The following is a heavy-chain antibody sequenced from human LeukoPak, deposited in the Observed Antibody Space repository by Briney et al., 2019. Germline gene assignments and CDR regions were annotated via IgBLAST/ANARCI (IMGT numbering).Heavy chain of an antibody. V-gene: IGHV1-24*01. CDR2: FDPEDGET. CDR3: ATSSRSRYAFDY. Sequence: ASVKVSCKVSGYTLTELSMHWVRQAPGKELEWMGGFDPEDGETIYAQKFQGRVTMTEDTSTDTAYMELSSLRSEDTAVYYCATSSRSRYAFDYWGQGTLVTVSS. CDR1: GYTLTELS. J-gene: IGHJ4*02. D-gene: IGHD5-12*01.